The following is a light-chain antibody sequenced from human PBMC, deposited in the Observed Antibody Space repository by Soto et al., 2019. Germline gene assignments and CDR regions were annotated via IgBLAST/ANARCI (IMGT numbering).Light chain of an antibody. J-gene: IGLJ3*02. CDR2: GVS. Sequence: VLTQPASVSGSPGQSITISCTGTSIDVGHPYNYVSWYQQYPGKPPKLLILGVSNRPSGISGRFSGSKSGNTASLTISGLQPEDEADYYCMSYIASTSTHWVLGGGTKVTVL. V-gene: IGLV2-14*03. CDR1: SIDVGHPYNY. CDR3: MSYIASTSTHWV.